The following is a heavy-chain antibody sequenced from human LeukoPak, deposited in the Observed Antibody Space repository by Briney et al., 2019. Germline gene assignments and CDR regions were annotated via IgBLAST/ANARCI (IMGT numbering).Heavy chain of an antibody. CDR2: ISGKNGNT. Sequence: ASVKISCKASGYSFTTYGITWVRQAPGQGLEWMGWISGKNGNTKYAQKFQGRVTMTTDTSTSTAYLEVKSLTSDDTAVYYCARDRDYVFWSGLLGYYMDVWGKGTTVTVSS. CDR3: ARDRDYVFWSGLLGYYMDV. D-gene: IGHD3-3*01. V-gene: IGHV1-18*01. J-gene: IGHJ6*03. CDR1: GYSFTTYG.